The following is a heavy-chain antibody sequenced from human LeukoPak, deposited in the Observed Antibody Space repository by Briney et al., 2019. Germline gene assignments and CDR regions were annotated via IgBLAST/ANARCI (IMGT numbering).Heavy chain of an antibody. CDR2: IYQSGTT. Sequence: SQTLSLTCAVSGGSISRGGYSWNWIRQPPGKGLEWIGYIYQSGTTYYNPSLMSRVTVSLDRSRNQFSLKLNSVTAADTAVYYCARGGGWFDPWGQGTLVTVSS. CDR3: ARGGGWFDP. CDR1: GGSISRGGYS. J-gene: IGHJ5*02. V-gene: IGHV4-30-2*01. D-gene: IGHD3-16*01.